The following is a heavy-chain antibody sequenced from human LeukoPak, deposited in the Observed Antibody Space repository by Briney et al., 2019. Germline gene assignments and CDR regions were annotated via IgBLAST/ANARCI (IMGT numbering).Heavy chain of an antibody. CDR3: ARDSKGMVRGVYGMDV. CDR1: GYTFTGYY. J-gene: IGHJ6*02. V-gene: IGHV1-2*02. D-gene: IGHD3-10*01. Sequence: ASVKVSCKASGYTFTGYYMHWVRQAPGQGLEWMGWINPNSGGTNYAQKFLGRVTMTRDTSISTAYMELSRLRSDDTAVYYCARDSKGMVRGVYGMDVWGQGTTVTVSS. CDR2: INPNSGGT.